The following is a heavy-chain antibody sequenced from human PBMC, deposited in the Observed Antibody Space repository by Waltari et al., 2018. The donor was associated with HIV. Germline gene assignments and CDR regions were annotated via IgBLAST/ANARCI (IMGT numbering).Heavy chain of an antibody. CDR3: ARESSMVRGVISHWYFDL. J-gene: IGHJ2*01. CDR2: INTNPGNP. D-gene: IGHD3-10*01. Sequence: QVQLVQSGSEVKKPGASVKVSCKASGYTFPSYAMNWVRQAPGQGLEWMGRINTNPGNPTYAQGFTGRFVFSLDTSVSTAYLQISSLKAEDTAVYYCARESSMVRGVISHWYFDLWGRGTLVTVSS. CDR1: GYTFPSYA. V-gene: IGHV7-4-1*02.